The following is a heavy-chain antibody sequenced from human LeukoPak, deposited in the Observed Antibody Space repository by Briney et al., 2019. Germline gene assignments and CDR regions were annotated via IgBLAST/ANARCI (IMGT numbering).Heavy chain of an antibody. CDR2: INPSGGST. Sequence: ASVKVSCKASGYTFTSYYMHWVRQAPGQGLEWMGIINPSGGSTSYAQKFQGRVTMTRDTSTSTVYMELSSLRSEDTAVHYCAKSGRGELRLDYWGQGTLVTVSS. V-gene: IGHV1-46*01. CDR3: AKSGRGELRLDY. J-gene: IGHJ4*02. D-gene: IGHD1-26*01. CDR1: GYTFTSYY.